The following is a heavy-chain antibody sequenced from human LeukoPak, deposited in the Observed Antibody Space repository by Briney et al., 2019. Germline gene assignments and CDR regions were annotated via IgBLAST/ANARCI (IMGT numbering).Heavy chain of an antibody. Sequence: RGSLRLSCAASGFTFSSYAMSWVRQAPGKGLEWVSAISGSGGSTYYADSVKGRFTISRDNSKNTLYLQMNSLRAEDTAVYYCAKDMGNYDFWSGYSPFDYWGQGTLVTVSS. CDR2: ISGSGGST. D-gene: IGHD3-3*01. CDR1: GFTFSSYA. V-gene: IGHV3-23*01. J-gene: IGHJ4*02. CDR3: AKDMGNYDFWSGYSPFDY.